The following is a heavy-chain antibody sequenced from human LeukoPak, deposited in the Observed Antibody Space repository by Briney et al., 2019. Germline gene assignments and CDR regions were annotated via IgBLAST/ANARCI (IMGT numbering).Heavy chain of an antibody. Sequence: GESLTLSCAASGFTFSSYSMNWVRQAPGKGLEWVSSISSSSSYIYYADSVKGRFTISRDNAKNSLYLQMNSLRAEDTAVYYCATVNCGGDCYSPSYFDYWGQGALVTVSS. V-gene: IGHV3-21*01. CDR2: ISSSSSYI. J-gene: IGHJ4*02. CDR3: ATVNCGGDCYSPSYFDY. CDR1: GFTFSSYS. D-gene: IGHD2-21*02.